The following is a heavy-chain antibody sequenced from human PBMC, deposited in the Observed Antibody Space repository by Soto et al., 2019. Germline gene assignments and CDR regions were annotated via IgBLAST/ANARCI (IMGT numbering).Heavy chain of an antibody. CDR1: GFTFSSYA. Sequence: GGSLRLSCAASGFTFSSYAMSWVRQAPGKGLEWVSAISDSGGSTYYADSVKGRFTISRDNSKNTLYLQMNSLRAEDTAVYYCAKDTMVRGVIPPQYYFDYWGPGTLVTVSS. CDR2: ISDSGGST. CDR3: AKDTMVRGVIPPQYYFDY. J-gene: IGHJ4*02. D-gene: IGHD3-10*01. V-gene: IGHV3-23*01.